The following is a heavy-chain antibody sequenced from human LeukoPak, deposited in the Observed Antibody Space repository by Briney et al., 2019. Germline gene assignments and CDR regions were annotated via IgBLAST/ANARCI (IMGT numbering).Heavy chain of an antibody. V-gene: IGHV3-23*01. D-gene: IGHD6-19*01. Sequence: GGSLRLSCAASGFTFSSYAMSWVRQAPGKGLEWVSAISGSGGSTYYADSVKGRFTISRDNSKNTLYLQTNSLRAEDTAVYYCAKENGGYSSGPYAFDIWGQGAMVTVSS. CDR2: ISGSGGST. CDR1: GFTFSSYA. CDR3: AKENGGYSSGPYAFDI. J-gene: IGHJ3*02.